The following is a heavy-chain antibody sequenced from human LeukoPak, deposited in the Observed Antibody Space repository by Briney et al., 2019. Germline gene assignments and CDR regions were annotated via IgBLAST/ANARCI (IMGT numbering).Heavy chain of an antibody. CDR3: TRRSYDSGSYYDGWYFDY. CDR2: INHNGNT. V-gene: IGHV4-34*01. J-gene: IGHJ4*02. D-gene: IGHD3-10*01. Sequence: SETLSLICAVYGGSFSGYHWNWIRQAPGKGLEWIGEINHNGNTNYNPSLKGRVTISVDTSKNQFSLKLNSVTAAVTAVYYCTRRSYDSGSYYDGWYFDYWGQGTLVTVSS. CDR1: GGSFSGYH.